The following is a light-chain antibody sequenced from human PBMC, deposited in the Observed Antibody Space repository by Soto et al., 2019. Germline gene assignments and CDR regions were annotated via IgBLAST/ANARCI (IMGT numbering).Light chain of an antibody. CDR3: QQYGSSPWT. CDR2: DAS. CDR1: QGLGIIH. J-gene: IGKJ1*01. V-gene: IGKV3-20*01. Sequence: EIVFTHSPGTLSLPPGERATLSCSASQGLGIIHLAWYQRRPGQAPRLLIYDASSRATGIPDRFSGSGSGTEFTLGISRLEPEEFAVYYCQQYGSSPWTFGQGTKVDNK.